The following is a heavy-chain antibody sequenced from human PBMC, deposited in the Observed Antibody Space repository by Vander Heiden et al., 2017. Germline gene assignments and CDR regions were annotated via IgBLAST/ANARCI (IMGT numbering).Heavy chain of an antibody. V-gene: IGHV3-21*01. D-gene: IGHD1-1*01. J-gene: IGHJ5*02. CDR2: ISSRSSSI. CDR1: GFPFRSYT. Sequence: EVQVVESGGGLVKAGGSLRLPCGASGFPFRSYTMGWVRQAPGKGLEWVSSISSRSSSIYYADSVKGRFTISRDNAKNSLYLQMSSLRAEDTGVYYCARMDDHAAVEWFDPWGQGTLVTVSS. CDR3: ARMDDHAAVEWFDP.